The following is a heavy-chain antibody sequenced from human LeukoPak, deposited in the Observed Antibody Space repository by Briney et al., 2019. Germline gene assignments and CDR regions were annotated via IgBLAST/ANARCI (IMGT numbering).Heavy chain of an antibody. CDR3: ARAPGGLYYGSGELSRAFDI. J-gene: IGHJ3*02. CDR1: GGSISSSSYY. D-gene: IGHD3-10*01. V-gene: IGHV4-39*07. CDR2: IYYSGST. Sequence: PSETLSLTCTVSGGSISSSSYYWGWIRQPPGKGLEWIGSIYYSGSTYYNPSLKSRVTISVDTSKNQFSLKLSSVTAADTAVYYCARAPGGLYYGSGELSRAFDIWGQGTMVTVSS.